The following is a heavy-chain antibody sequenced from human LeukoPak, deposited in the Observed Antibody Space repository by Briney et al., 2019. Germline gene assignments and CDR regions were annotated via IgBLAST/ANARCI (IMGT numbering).Heavy chain of an antibody. D-gene: IGHD1-7*01. CDR1: GYSFTSYW. CDR2: IYRGGSDT. V-gene: IGHV5-51*01. CDR3: AGQRYNWNSHDAFDI. Sequence: GESLKISCRGSGYSFTSYWIGWVRQMPGEGLEWMGIIYRGGSDTRYSPSFQGQVTISADKSISTAYLQWSSLKASDTAMYYCAGQRYNWNSHDAFDIWGQGTMVTVSS. J-gene: IGHJ3*02.